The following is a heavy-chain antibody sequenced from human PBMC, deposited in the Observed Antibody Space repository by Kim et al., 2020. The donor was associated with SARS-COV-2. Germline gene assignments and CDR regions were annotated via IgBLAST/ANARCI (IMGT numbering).Heavy chain of an antibody. V-gene: IGHV3-7*01. J-gene: IGHJ4*02. D-gene: IGHD3-16*01. Sequence: GGSLRLSCAASGFTFSNYWMSWVRQAPGKGLEWVANIKPDGSERYHVDSVKGRFTISRDNAKNSVYLQMNSLRAEDTAVYYCAGAGLTAVFGYWGQGTQVTVSS. CDR2: IKPDGSER. CDR3: AGAGLTAVFGY. CDR1: GFTFSNYW.